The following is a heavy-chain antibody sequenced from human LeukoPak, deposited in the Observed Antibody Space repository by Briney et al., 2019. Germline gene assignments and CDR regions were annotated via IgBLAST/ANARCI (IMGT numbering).Heavy chain of an antibody. CDR1: GDSFSGYY. CDR3: ARLRREMATILSYSEPDVSGFY. J-gene: IGHJ4*02. D-gene: IGHD5-24*01. V-gene: IGHV4-34*01. Sequence: SETLSLTCTVSGDSFSGYYWSWIRQPPGKGLEWIGEINHSGSTNYNPSLKSRVTISVDTSKNQFSLKLSSVTAADTAVYYCARLRREMATILSYSEPDVSGFYWGQGTLVTVSS. CDR2: INHSGST.